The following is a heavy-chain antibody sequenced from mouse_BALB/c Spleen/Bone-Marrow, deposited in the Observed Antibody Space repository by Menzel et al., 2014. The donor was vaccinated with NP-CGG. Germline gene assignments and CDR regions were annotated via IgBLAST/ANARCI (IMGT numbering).Heavy chain of an antibody. CDR2: IDPSDSET. J-gene: IGHJ2*01. V-gene: IGHV1S126*01. CDR1: GYSFTNYW. Sequence: VQGVESGPQLVRPGASVKISCKASGYSFTNYWMHWVKQRPGQGLEWIGMIDPSDSETRLNQKFKDKATLTVDKSSITAYMQLSSPTSEDSAVYYCARYDCGLDYWGQDTTLTVSS. CDR3: ARYDCGLDY. D-gene: IGHD2-4*01.